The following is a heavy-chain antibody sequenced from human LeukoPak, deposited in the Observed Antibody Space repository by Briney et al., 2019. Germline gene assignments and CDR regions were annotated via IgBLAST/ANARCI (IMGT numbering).Heavy chain of an antibody. D-gene: IGHD4-17*01. J-gene: IGHJ4*02. Sequence: GRSLRLSCAASGFTFSSYWMSWVRQAPGKGLEWVANIKQDGSEKYYVDSVKGRFTISRDNAKNSLYLQMNSLRAEDTAVYYCARENGDYVIDYWGQGTLVTVSS. CDR2: IKQDGSEK. CDR1: GFTFSSYW. V-gene: IGHV3-7*03. CDR3: ARENGDYVIDY.